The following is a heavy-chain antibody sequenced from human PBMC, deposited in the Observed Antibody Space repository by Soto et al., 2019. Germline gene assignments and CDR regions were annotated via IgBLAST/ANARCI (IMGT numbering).Heavy chain of an antibody. Sequence: QAQLVESGGGVVQPGRSLRLSCAASGFTFMTQGMHWVRQVPGKGLEWVAVIWNDGSNRYYADTVKGRFTISRDNSKNTVYLQMNSLRAEDTAVYYCARGLYPLDPWGQGTLVTVSS. D-gene: IGHD2-8*01. CDR2: IWNDGSNR. J-gene: IGHJ5*02. V-gene: IGHV3-33*01. CDR3: ARGLYPLDP. CDR1: GFTFMTQG.